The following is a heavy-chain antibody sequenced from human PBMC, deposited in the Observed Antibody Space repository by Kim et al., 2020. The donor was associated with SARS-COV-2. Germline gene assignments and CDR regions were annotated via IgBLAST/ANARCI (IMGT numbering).Heavy chain of an antibody. J-gene: IGHJ4*02. CDR2: ISYDGSNK. CDR1: GFTFSKND. V-gene: IGHV3-33*05. CDR3: ARDSAPGGTSVLDY. Sequence: GGSLRLSCAASGFTFSKNDMHWVLQAPGKGLEWVAVISYDGSNKYYGDSVKGRITVSRDNSKNTLYLQMNSLRAEDTAVYFCARDSAPGGTSVLDYWGQGTLVTVSS. D-gene: IGHD6-13*01.